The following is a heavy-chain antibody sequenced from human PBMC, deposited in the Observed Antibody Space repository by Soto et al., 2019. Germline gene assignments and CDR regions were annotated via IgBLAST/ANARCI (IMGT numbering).Heavy chain of an antibody. V-gene: IGHV4-31*03. CDR3: ARGVPATPLSGSSYFDP. J-gene: IGHJ5*02. CDR1: GGSIINVPYY. Sequence: SETLSLTCTVSGGSIINVPYYWNWVRQHPGKGLEWIGYIYYGWNTNYNPSLSSRVTISADTPKNQFSLKLTSVTAADTAIYYCARGVPATPLSGSSYFDPWGQGILVTVS. D-gene: IGHD2-21*02. CDR2: IYYGWNT.